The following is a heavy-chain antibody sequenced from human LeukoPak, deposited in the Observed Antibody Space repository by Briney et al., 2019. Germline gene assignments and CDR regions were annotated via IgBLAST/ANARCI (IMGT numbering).Heavy chain of an antibody. CDR1: GFTFDDYA. V-gene: IGHV3-9*01. CDR2: ISWNSGSI. Sequence: GGSLRLSCAASGFTFDDYAMHWVRQAPGKGLEWVSGISWNSGSIGYADSVKGRFTISRDNAKNSLYLQMNSLRAEDTALYYCAKEGRSSSWYSTPNYYYYYMDVWGKGTTVTISS. D-gene: IGHD6-13*01. CDR3: AKEGRSSSWYSTPNYYYYYMDV. J-gene: IGHJ6*03.